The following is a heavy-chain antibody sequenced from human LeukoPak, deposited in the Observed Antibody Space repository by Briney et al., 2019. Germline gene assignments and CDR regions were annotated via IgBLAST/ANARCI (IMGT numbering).Heavy chain of an antibody. Sequence: PSETLSLACTVAGGSINSYYWSWIRQPPGKGLEWIGYIYYSGSTNYNPSLKSRVTISVDTSKNQFSLKLSSVTAADTAVYYCARSGNWNYRGWFDPWGQGTLVTVSS. CDR3: ARSGNWNYRGWFDP. CDR1: GGSINSYY. J-gene: IGHJ5*02. D-gene: IGHD1-7*01. V-gene: IGHV4-59*01. CDR2: IYYSGST.